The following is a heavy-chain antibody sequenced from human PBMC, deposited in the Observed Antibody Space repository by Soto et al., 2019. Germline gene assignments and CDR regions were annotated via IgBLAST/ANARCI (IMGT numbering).Heavy chain of an antibody. Sequence: SEXLSLPCAFSGDSISSSFWWSWFRQPPGKGLEWIGEIYHSGSTNYNPSLKSRVTISVDTSKNQFSLKLSSVTAADTAVYYCARGKDILTGPGWFDPWGQGTLVTVSS. D-gene: IGHD3-9*01. CDR3: ARGKDILTGPGWFDP. V-gene: IGHV4-4*02. CDR2: IYHSGST. J-gene: IGHJ5*02. CDR1: GDSISSSFW.